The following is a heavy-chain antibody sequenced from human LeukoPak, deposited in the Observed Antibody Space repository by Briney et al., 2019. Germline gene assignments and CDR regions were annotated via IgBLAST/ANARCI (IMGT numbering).Heavy chain of an antibody. J-gene: IGHJ4*02. CDR1: GFTFSSYA. Sequence: PGRSLRLSCEASGFTFSSYAMHWVRQAPGKGLEWVAVISYDGSNKYYADSVKGRFTISRDNSKNTLYLQMNSLRAEDTAVYYCAKEGRAAHFDYWGQGTLVTVSS. V-gene: IGHV3-30*04. CDR3: AKEGRAAHFDY. CDR2: ISYDGSNK. D-gene: IGHD6-25*01.